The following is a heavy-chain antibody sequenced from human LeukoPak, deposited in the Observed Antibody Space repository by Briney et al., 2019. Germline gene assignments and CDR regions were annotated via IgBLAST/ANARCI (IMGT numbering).Heavy chain of an antibody. J-gene: IGHJ4*02. CDR2: ISSSSSYI. CDR3: ASNHYYGSGSYYNVDFDY. Sequence: GGSLGLSCAASGFTFSSYSMNWVRQAPGKGLEWVSSISSSSSYIYYADSVKGRFTISRDNAKNSLYLQMNSLRAEDTAVYYCASNHYYGSGSYYNVDFDYWGQGTLVTVSS. V-gene: IGHV3-21*01. D-gene: IGHD3-10*01. CDR1: GFTFSSYS.